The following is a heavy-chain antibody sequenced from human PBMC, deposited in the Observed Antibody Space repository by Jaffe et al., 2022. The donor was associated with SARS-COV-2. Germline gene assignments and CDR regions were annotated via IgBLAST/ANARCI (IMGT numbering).Heavy chain of an antibody. Sequence: EVQLVESGGGLVQPGGSLRLSCAASGFTFSSYWMSWVRQAPGKGLEWVANIKQDGSEKYYVDSVKGRFTISRDNAKNSLYLQMNSLRAEDTAVYYCARSDLFGDYYFDYWGQGTLVTVSS. CDR1: GFTFSSYW. CDR3: ARSDLFGDYYFDY. J-gene: IGHJ4*02. V-gene: IGHV3-7*03. D-gene: IGHD2-21*01. CDR2: IKQDGSEK.